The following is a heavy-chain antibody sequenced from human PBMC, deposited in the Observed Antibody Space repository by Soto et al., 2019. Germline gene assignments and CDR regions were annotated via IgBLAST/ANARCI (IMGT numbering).Heavy chain of an antibody. J-gene: IGHJ6*02. CDR3: ARLPAYYYGMDV. Sequence: SETLSLTCTFSGCSISSSSYYWGWIRQPPGKGLEWIGSIYYSGSTYYNPSLKSRVTISVDTSKNQFSLKLSSVTAADTAVYYCARLPAYYYGMDVWGQGTTVTVSS. CDR1: GCSISSSSYY. CDR2: IYYSGST. V-gene: IGHV4-39*01.